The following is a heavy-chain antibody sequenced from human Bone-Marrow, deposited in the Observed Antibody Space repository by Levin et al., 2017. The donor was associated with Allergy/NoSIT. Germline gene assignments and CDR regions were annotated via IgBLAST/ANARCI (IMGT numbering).Heavy chain of an antibody. V-gene: IGHV3-30-3*01. Sequence: GGSLRLSCAASGVTFNNHTLHWVRQAPGKGLEWVALISSDGSSKYYADSVKGRFTISRDTSKNTLYLEMSSLRAEATAVYYCARVRRGDFWSGYYGYYYYYGMDVWGQGTTVTVSS. CDR1: GVTFNNHT. CDR2: ISSDGSSK. CDR3: ARVRRGDFWSGYYGYYYYYGMDV. J-gene: IGHJ6*02. D-gene: IGHD3-3*01.